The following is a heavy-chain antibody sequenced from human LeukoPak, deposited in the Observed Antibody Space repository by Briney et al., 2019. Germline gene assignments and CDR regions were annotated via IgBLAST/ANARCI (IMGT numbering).Heavy chain of an antibody. Sequence: GGSLRLSCAASGFTVSSNYMSWVRQAPGKGLEWVSAISGSGGSTYYADSVKGRFTISRDNSKNTLYLQMNSLRAEDTAVHYCAKDPYGSGSYNWFDPWGQGTLVTVSS. CDR2: ISGSGGST. D-gene: IGHD3-10*01. V-gene: IGHV3-23*01. CDR3: AKDPYGSGSYNWFDP. CDR1: GFTVSSNY. J-gene: IGHJ5*02.